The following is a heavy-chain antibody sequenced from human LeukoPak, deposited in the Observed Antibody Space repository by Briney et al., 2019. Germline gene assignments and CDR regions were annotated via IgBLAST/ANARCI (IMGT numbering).Heavy chain of an antibody. D-gene: IGHD1-14*01. CDR3: SKEGTCEGTLWHDY. CDR1: GFTFSTYA. J-gene: IGHJ4*02. CDR2: VSCSGGST. V-gene: IGHV3-23*01. Sequence: GGSLRLSCSASGFTFSTYAMSWVRQAPGKGLEWVSAVSCSGGSTYYADSVKGRFTISRDNSRNTVYLQMNSLRGEDTAVYYCSKEGTCEGTLWHDYWGQGTLVPVSS.